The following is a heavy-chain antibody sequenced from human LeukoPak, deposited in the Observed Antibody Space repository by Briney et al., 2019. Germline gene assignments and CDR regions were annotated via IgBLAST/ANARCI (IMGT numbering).Heavy chain of an antibody. V-gene: IGHV3-48*01. CDR3: ARTYSSSWYGAFDI. Sequence: GGSLRLSCAASGFTFSSYSMNWVRQAPGKGLEWVSYISSSSSTIYYADSVKGRFTISRDNAKNSLYLQMNSLRAEDTAVYYCARTYSSSWYGAFDIWGQGTMVTVPS. D-gene: IGHD6-13*01. J-gene: IGHJ3*02. CDR1: GFTFSSYS. CDR2: ISSSSSTI.